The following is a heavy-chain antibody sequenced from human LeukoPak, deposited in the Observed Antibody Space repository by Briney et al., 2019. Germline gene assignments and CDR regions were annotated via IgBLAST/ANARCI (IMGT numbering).Heavy chain of an antibody. CDR2: IYYSGST. J-gene: IGHJ4*02. V-gene: IGHV4-39*07. D-gene: IGHD6-19*01. Sequence: SETLSLTCTVSGGSISSSSYYWGWIRQPPGKGLEWIGSIYYSGSTYYNPSLKSRVTISVDTSKNQFSLKLSSVTAADTAVYYCARGHDSSGWYADYWGQGTLVTVSS. CDR1: GGSISSSSYY. CDR3: ARGHDSSGWYADY.